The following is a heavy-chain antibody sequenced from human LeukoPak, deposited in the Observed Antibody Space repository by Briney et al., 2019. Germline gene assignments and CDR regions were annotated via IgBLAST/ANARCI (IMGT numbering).Heavy chain of an antibody. CDR3: ARVHYGDYDFSY. J-gene: IGHJ4*02. CDR1: GESFSGYL. Sequence: SETLSLTCAVYGESFSGYLWNWIRQPPGKGLEWIGEINHSGSTSNHNPSLKSRVTISVDKSKNQFSLKLSSVTAADTAVYYCARVHYGDYDFSYWGQGTLVTVSS. D-gene: IGHD4-17*01. V-gene: IGHV4-34*01. CDR2: INHSGSTS.